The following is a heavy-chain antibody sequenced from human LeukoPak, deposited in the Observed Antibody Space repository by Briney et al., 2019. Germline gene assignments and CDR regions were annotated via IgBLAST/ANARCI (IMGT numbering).Heavy chain of an antibody. Sequence: SETLSLTCAVYGGSFSGYYWSWIRQPPGKGLEWIGYIYYSGSTNYNPSLKSRVTISVDTSKNQFSLKLSSVTAANTAVYYCARTYYYDSSGYYTPSYFDYWGQGTLVTVSS. CDR1: GGSFSGYY. V-gene: IGHV4-59*01. J-gene: IGHJ4*02. CDR3: ARTYYYDSSGYYTPSYFDY. CDR2: IYYSGST. D-gene: IGHD3-22*01.